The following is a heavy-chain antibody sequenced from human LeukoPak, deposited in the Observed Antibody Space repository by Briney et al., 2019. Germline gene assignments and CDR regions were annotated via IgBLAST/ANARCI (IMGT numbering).Heavy chain of an antibody. V-gene: IGHV3-7*01. D-gene: IGHD4-4*01. Sequence: GGSLRLSCVASVFTFSSSWMALVRQAPGKGLQWVANINHDGSVKNYVGSVKGRFAISRDNAQNSFYLQMNSLETDDTAVYYCAKDSYSKGDYWGQGTLVTVSS. CDR3: AKDSYSKGDY. J-gene: IGHJ4*02. CDR2: INHDGSVK. CDR1: VFTFSSSW.